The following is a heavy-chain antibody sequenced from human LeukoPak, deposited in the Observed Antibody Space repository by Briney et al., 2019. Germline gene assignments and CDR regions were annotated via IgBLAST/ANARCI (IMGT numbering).Heavy chain of an antibody. D-gene: IGHD4-17*01. CDR3: ARDRGYGDLYFDY. CDR1: GYSISSGYY. J-gene: IGHJ4*02. CDR2: IYYSGST. Sequence: PSETLSLTCTVSGYSISSGYYWGWIRQPPGKGLEWIGSIYYSGSTYYNPSLKSRVTISVDTSKNQFSLKLSSVTAADTAVYYCARDRGYGDLYFDYWGQGTLVTVSS. V-gene: IGHV4-38-2*02.